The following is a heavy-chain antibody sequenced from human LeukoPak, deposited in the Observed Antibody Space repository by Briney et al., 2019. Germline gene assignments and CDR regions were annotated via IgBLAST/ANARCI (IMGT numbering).Heavy chain of an antibody. Sequence: ASVKVSCKASGYTFTIYYMHWVREAPGQGLEWMGWISAYNGNTNYAQKLQGRVTMTTDTSTSTAYMELRSLRSDDTAVYYCARMRTTVTSYYFDYWGQGTLVTVSS. J-gene: IGHJ4*02. CDR3: ARMRTTVTSYYFDY. V-gene: IGHV1-18*04. CDR1: GYTFTIYY. D-gene: IGHD4-17*01. CDR2: ISAYNGNT.